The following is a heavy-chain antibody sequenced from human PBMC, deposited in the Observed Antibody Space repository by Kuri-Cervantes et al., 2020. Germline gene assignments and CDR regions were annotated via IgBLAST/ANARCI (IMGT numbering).Heavy chain of an antibody. CDR3: ARRIGYSGYLGP. CDR2: INPNSGGT. J-gene: IGHJ5*02. CDR1: GYTFTGYY. D-gene: IGHD5-12*01. Sequence: ASVKVSCKASGYTFTGYYMHWVRQAPGQGLEWVGWINPNSGGTKYAQKFEGGVTMTRDTSISIVYMELSRLRSDDTAVYYCARRIGYSGYLGPWGQGTLVTVSS. V-gene: IGHV1-2*02.